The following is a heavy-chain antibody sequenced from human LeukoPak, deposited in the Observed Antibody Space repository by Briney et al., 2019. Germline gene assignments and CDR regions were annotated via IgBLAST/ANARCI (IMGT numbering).Heavy chain of an antibody. V-gene: IGHV3-23*01. D-gene: IGHD6-13*01. CDR2: ITGRGDST. CDR1: GFTFSSYE. Sequence: PGRSLRLSCAASGFTFSSYEMNWVRQAPGKGLEWVSAITGRGDSTYCADSVKGRFTISRDNSKNTLYLQMSSLRAEDTAVYYCAKRGEQQLARSFEDWGQGTLVTVSS. J-gene: IGHJ4*02. CDR3: AKRGEQQLARSFED.